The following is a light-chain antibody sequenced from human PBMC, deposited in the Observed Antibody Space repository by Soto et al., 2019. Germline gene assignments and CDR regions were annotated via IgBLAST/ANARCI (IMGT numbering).Light chain of an antibody. CDR3: QQYNSYPIS. CDR1: QSISSW. Sequence: DIPMTQSPSTLSASVGDRVTITCRASQSISSWLAWYQQKPGKAPKLLIYDASSLASGVPSRFRVSGSGTKFTPTSSSRQPHDFATNYFQQYNSYPISSGQGTRL. V-gene: IGKV1-5*01. CDR2: DAS. J-gene: IGKJ5*01.